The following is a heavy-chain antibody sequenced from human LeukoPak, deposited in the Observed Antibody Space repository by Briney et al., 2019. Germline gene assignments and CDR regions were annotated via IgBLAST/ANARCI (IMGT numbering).Heavy chain of an antibody. D-gene: IGHD4-17*01. V-gene: IGHV1-18*01. CDR2: ISAYNDNT. CDR1: GYTFTSYG. J-gene: IGHJ4*02. Sequence: ASVNVSRKASGYTFTSYGISWVRHAPRKGLEWMGWISAYNDNTNYAQKLQDRLTITTDTSTSTAYMELRSLRSDEAAVYCWARRGIAYGDYGYWGQGTLVTVSS. CDR3: ARRGIAYGDYGY.